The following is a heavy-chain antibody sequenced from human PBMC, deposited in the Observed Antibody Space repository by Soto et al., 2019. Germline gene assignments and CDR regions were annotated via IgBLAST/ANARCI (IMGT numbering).Heavy chain of an antibody. V-gene: IGHV1-46*01. J-gene: IGHJ3*02. Sequence: ASVKVSCKASGYTCTSYYMHWVRQAPGQGLEWMGIINPSGGSTSYAQKFQGRVTMTRDTSTSTVYMELSSLRSEDTAVYYCARGITMIVVVIPGAFDIWGQGTMVTVSS. CDR1: GYTCTSYY. CDR2: INPSGGST. CDR3: ARGITMIVVVIPGAFDI. D-gene: IGHD3-22*01.